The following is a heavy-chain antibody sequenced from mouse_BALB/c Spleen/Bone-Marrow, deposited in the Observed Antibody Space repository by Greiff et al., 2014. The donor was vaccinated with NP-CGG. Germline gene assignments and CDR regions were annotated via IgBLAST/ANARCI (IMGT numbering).Heavy chain of an antibody. CDR2: IYPVNVHA. V-gene: IGHV1S56*01. CDR3: ARWLLPYYAMDY. D-gene: IGHD2-3*01. CDR1: GYTFTNYY. J-gene: IGHJ4*01. Sequence: QVHVKQSGPELVKPGASVRISCKASGYTFTNYYIHWVKQRPGQGLEWIGWIYPVNVHANFNEKFRGKATLTADKSSSTAYMQLSSLTSEDSAVYSCARWLLPYYAMDYWGQGTSVTVSS.